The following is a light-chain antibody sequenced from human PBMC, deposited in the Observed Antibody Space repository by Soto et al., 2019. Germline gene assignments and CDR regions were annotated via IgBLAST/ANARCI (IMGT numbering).Light chain of an antibody. V-gene: IGLV1-47*01. CDR1: SSNIGSNY. CDR3: AAWDDSLSGHVV. CDR2: RNN. Sequence: QSVLTQPPSASGTPGQRVTISCSGSSSNIGSNYVYWYQQLPGTAPKLSIYRNNQRPSGVPDRFSGSKSGTSASLAISGLRSEDEADYYCAAWDDSLSGHVVFGGGTKLTVL. J-gene: IGLJ2*01.